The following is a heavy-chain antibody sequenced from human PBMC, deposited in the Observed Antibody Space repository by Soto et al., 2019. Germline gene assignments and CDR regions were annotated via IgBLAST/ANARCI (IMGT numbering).Heavy chain of an antibody. V-gene: IGHV3-73*01. D-gene: IGHD3-10*01. CDR1: GFTFSGSA. CDR2: IRSKANSYAT. Sequence: GGSLRLSCAASGFTFSGSAMHWVRQASGKGLEWVGRIRSKANSYATAYAASVKGRFTISRDDSKNTAYLQMNSLKTEDTAVYYCTSWVYGSGSYSYYYYGMDVWGQGTTVTVSS. J-gene: IGHJ6*02. CDR3: TSWVYGSGSYSYYYYGMDV.